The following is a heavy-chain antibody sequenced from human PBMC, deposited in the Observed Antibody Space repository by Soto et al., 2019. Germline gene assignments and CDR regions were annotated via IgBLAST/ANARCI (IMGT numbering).Heavy chain of an antibody. D-gene: IGHD5-12*01. CDR2: ISYDGSNK. V-gene: IGHV3-30-3*01. J-gene: IGHJ5*02. CDR1: GFTFSSYA. CDR3: ARGGRWLQHPWFDP. Sequence: QVQLVESGGGVVQPGRSLRLSCAASGFTFSSYAMHWVRQAPGKGLEWVAVISYDGSNKYYADSVKGRFTISRDNSKNTLYLQMNSLRAEDTAVYYCARGGRWLQHPWFDPWGQGTLVTVSS.